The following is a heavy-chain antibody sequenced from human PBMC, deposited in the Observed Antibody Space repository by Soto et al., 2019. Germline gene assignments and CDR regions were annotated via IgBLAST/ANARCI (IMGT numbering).Heavy chain of an antibody. J-gene: IGHJ4*02. CDR1: GGSFSGYY. V-gene: IGHV4-34*01. CDR2: INHSGST. CDR3: ARGLGAGIADAGLFDY. Sequence: SETLSLTCTVYGGSFSGYYWSWIRQPPGKGLEWIGEINHSGSTNYNPSLKSRVTISVDTSKNQFSLKLSSVTAADTAVYYCARGLGAGIADAGLFDYWGQGTLVTVSS. D-gene: IGHD6-13*01.